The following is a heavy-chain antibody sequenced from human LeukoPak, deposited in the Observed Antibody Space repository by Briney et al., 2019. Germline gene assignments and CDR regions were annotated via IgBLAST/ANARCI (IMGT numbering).Heavy chain of an antibody. Sequence: GGSLRLSCAASGFTFSIYWMSWVRQAPGKGLEWVANINQGGSDKYYVDSVKGRFTISRDNANNLLYLQMNSLRGEDTAVYYCTRDRSRAEDDWGQGTLVTVSS. D-gene: IGHD1-14*01. J-gene: IGHJ4*02. V-gene: IGHV3-7*01. CDR2: INQGGSDK. CDR3: TRDRSRAEDD. CDR1: GFTFSIYW.